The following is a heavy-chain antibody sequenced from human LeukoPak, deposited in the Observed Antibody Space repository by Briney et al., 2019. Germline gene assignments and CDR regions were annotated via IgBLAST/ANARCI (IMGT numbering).Heavy chain of an antibody. CDR2: IGPSSNAI. V-gene: IGHV3-48*02. Sequence: PGGSLRLSCAASGFTFSSYSMNWVRQAPGKGLEWVAYIGPSSNAIYYSDSVKGRFTISRDNAKNSLYLQMISLRDGDTAIYYCARAAYASSPDSWGQGTLVTVSS. J-gene: IGHJ4*02. CDR3: ARAAYASSPDS. CDR1: GFTFSSYS. D-gene: IGHD6-13*01.